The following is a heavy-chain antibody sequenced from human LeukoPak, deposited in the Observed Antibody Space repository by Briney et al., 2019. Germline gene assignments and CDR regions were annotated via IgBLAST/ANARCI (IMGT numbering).Heavy chain of an antibody. D-gene: IGHD3-22*01. V-gene: IGHV4-39*07. J-gene: IGHJ4*02. CDR1: GGSVSSGSYY. CDR3: ARGGTYYYDSSGYRY. CDR2: INHSGST. Sequence: SETLSLTCTVSGGSVSSGSYYWSWIRQPPGKGLEWIGEINHSGSTNYNPSLKSRVTISVDTSKNQFSLKLSSVTAADTAVYYCARGGTYYYDSSGYRYWGQGTLVTVSS.